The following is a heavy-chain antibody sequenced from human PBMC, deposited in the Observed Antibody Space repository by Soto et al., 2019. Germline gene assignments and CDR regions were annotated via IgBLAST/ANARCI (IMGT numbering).Heavy chain of an antibody. Sequence: QVQLVQSGSELRKPGASVKVSCKASGYTFTSYAMNWVRQAPGQGLEWMGWINTNTGNPTYAQGVKGRFVFSLDTSVSAAYLQICSLKAEDTAVYYCAREGLGATIDYWGQGTLVTVSS. V-gene: IGHV7-4-1*01. CDR2: INTNTGNP. CDR3: AREGLGATIDY. D-gene: IGHD1-26*01. CDR1: GYTFTSYA. J-gene: IGHJ4*02.